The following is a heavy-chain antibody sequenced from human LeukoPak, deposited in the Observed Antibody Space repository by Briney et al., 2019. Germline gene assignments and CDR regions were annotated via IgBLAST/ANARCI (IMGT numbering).Heavy chain of an antibody. CDR2: IYYRGST. V-gene: IGHV4-30-4*08. J-gene: IGHJ5*02. D-gene: IGHD1-14*01. Sequence: SETLSLTCTVSSGSISSGDYYWSWIRQPPGRGLEWIGYIYYRGSTYYNPSLKSRVTISVDTSKNQFSLKLSYVTTADTAVYYCAREGYDRGFDPSGQGTLVTVSS. CDR3: AREGYDRGFDP. CDR1: SGSISSGDYY.